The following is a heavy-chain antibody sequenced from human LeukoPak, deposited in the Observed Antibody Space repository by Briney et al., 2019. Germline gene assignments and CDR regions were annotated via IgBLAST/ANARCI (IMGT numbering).Heavy chain of an antibody. V-gene: IGHV3-7*01. CDR1: GFTFSSYW. J-gene: IGHJ3*02. CDR2: IKQDGSEK. CDR3: ASCGLLAMDAFDI. D-gene: IGHD2-2*01. Sequence: GGSLRLSCAASGFTFSSYWMSWVRQAPGKGLEWVANIKQDGSEKYYVDSVKGRFTISRDNAKNSLYLQMNSLRAEDTAVYYCASCGLLAMDAFDIWGQGTMVTVSS.